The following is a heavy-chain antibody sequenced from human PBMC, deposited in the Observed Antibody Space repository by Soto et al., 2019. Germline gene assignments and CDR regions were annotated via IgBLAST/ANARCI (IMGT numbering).Heavy chain of an antibody. V-gene: IGHV4-30-4*01. J-gene: IGHJ4*02. CDR1: GGSLSSGDYY. D-gene: IGHD5-12*01. CDR2: IYYSGST. CDR3: ARDLRGYSGYGAVAGTDY. Sequence: PSETLSLTCTVSGGSLSSGDYYWSWIRQPPGKGLEWIGYIYYSGSTYYNPSLKSRVTISVDTSKNQFSLKLSSVTAADTAVYYRARDLRGYSGYGAVAGTDYWGQGTLVTVSS.